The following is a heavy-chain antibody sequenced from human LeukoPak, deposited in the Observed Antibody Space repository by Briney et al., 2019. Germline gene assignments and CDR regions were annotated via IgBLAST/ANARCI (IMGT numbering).Heavy chain of an antibody. V-gene: IGHV3-48*04. CDR1: GFTFSSYS. CDR2: ISSSSSTI. D-gene: IGHD3-22*01. J-gene: IGHJ3*02. Sequence: PGGSLRLSCAASGFTFSSYSMNWVRQAPGKGLEWVSCISSSSSTIYYADSVKGRFTISRDNAKNSLYLQMNSLRAEDTAVYYCARAVYDSSGYSRDNDAFDIWGQGTMVTVSS. CDR3: ARAVYDSSGYSRDNDAFDI.